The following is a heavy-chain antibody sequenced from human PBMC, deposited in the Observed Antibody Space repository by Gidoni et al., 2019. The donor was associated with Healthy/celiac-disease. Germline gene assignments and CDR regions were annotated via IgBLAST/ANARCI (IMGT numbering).Heavy chain of an antibody. CDR1: GGTFSSYA. CDR3: ARGRTGTPPNYYYYGMDV. V-gene: IGHV1-69*04. Sequence: QVQLVQSGAGVRKPGSSLRVSCKASGGTFSSYAISWVRQAPGQGLEWMGRIIPILGIANYAQKFQGRVTITADKSTSTAYMELSSLRSEDTAVYYCARGRTGTPPNYYYYGMDVWGQGTTVTVSS. J-gene: IGHJ6*02. CDR2: IIPILGIA. D-gene: IGHD1-1*01.